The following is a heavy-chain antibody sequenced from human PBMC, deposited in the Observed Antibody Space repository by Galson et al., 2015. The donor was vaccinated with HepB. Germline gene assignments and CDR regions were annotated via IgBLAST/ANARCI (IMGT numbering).Heavy chain of an antibody. CDR3: ARVADSDYGDHSHFDY. D-gene: IGHD4-17*01. Sequence: SLRLSCAASGFTFSSDTMNWVRPAPGKGLEWLSYIRTASSTIYYADSGKGRFTISRHNDKNSLYLQMNSLRAEDTAVFYCARVADSDYGDHSHFDYWGQGTLVTVSS. CDR1: GFTFSSDT. J-gene: IGHJ4*02. V-gene: IGHV3-48*01. CDR2: IRTASSTI.